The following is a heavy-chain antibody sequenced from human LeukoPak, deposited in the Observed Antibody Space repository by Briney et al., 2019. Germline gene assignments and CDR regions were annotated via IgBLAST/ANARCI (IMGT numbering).Heavy chain of an antibody. D-gene: IGHD5-18*01. Sequence: GESLKISYKGSGYRFTSYWIGWVRQKPGEGLEWVGIISPDDSDTRNSPSFQGQVTISADKSINTAYLQWSSLKASDTAMYYCARSAERGYSYGFDYWGQGTLVTVSS. CDR3: ARSAERGYSYGFDY. CDR1: GYRFTSYW. V-gene: IGHV5-51*01. CDR2: ISPDDSDT. J-gene: IGHJ4*02.